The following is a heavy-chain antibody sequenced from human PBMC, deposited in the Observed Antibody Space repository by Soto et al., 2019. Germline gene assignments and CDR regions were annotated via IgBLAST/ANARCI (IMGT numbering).Heavy chain of an antibody. CDR2: IYYSGST. Sequence: QVQLQESGPGLVKPSQTLSLTCTVSGGSISSGGYYWSWIRQHPGKGLEWIGYIYYSGSTYYNPSLKSRVTISVDTSKNQFSLKLSSVTAADTAVYYCARDRLGMGLLWFGDVWGQGTTVTVSS. CDR3: ARDRLGMGLLWFGDV. D-gene: IGHD3-10*01. J-gene: IGHJ6*02. V-gene: IGHV4-31*03. CDR1: GGSISSGGYY.